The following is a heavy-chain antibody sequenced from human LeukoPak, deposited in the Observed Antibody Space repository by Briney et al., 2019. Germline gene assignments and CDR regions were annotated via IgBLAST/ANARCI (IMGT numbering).Heavy chain of an antibody. D-gene: IGHD1-26*01. CDR3: VKAKYSGKYYYMDV. CDR2: ISSSGSTI. CDR1: GFTFSDYY. V-gene: IGHV3-11*01. Sequence: GGSLRLSCAASGFTFSDYYMSWIRQAPGKGLEWVSYISSSGSTIYYADSVKGRFTISRDNAKNSLYLQMNSLRAEDTAMYSCVKAKYSGKYYYMDVWGKGTTVTVSS. J-gene: IGHJ6*03.